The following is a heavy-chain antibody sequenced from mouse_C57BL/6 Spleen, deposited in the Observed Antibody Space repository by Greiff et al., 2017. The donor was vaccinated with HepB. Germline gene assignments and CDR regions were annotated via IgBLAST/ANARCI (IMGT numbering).Heavy chain of an antibody. D-gene: IGHD2-2*01. J-gene: IGHJ4*01. Sequence: VQLQQSGAELVKPGASVKISCKASGYTFTDYYINWVKQRPGQGLEWIGKIGPGSGSTYYNEKIKGKATLPADKSSSTAYMQLSSLTSDDSAVYFCAIEWLRHAMDYWGQGTSVTVSS. CDR2: IGPGSGST. CDR1: GYTFTDYY. CDR3: AIEWLRHAMDY. V-gene: IGHV1-77*01.